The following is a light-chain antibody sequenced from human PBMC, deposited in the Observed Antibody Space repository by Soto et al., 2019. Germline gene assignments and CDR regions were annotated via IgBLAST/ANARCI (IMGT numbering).Light chain of an antibody. CDR3: GADHGSGSNVV. V-gene: IGLV9-49*01. Sequence: QSVLTQPPSASASLGASVTLTCTLSSGYSNYKVDWYQQRPGKGPRFVMRVGTGGIVGSKGDGIPDRLSVLGSGLNRYLTIKNIQEEDESDYHCGADHGSGSNVVFGGGTKLTVL. CDR1: SGYSNYK. CDR2: VGTGGIVG. J-gene: IGLJ2*01.